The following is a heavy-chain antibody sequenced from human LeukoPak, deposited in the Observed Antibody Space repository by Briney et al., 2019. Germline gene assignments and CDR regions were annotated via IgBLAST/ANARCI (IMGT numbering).Heavy chain of an antibody. CDR2: IKQDGSEK. CDR3: ARASRYYDSSGYYYYFDY. J-gene: IGHJ4*02. Sequence: GGSLRLSCAASGFTFSSYWMSWVRQAPGKGLEWVANIKQDGSEKYYVDSVKGRFTISRDNAKTSLYLQMNSLRAEDTAVYYCARASRYYDSSGYYYYFDYWGQGTLVTVSS. V-gene: IGHV3-7*01. CDR1: GFTFSSYW. D-gene: IGHD3-22*01.